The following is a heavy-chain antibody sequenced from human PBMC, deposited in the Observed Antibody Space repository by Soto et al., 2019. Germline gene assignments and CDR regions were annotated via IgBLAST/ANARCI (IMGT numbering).Heavy chain of an antibody. Sequence: PGGSLRLSCAASGFTFSSYAMHWVRQAPGKGLEWVAVISYDGSNKYYADSVKGRFTISRDNSKNTLYLQMNSLRAEDTAVYYCARDPSYDSSGYYPIDYWGQGTLVTVSS. CDR2: ISYDGSNK. V-gene: IGHV3-30-3*01. J-gene: IGHJ4*02. D-gene: IGHD3-22*01. CDR3: ARDPSYDSSGYYPIDY. CDR1: GFTFSSYA.